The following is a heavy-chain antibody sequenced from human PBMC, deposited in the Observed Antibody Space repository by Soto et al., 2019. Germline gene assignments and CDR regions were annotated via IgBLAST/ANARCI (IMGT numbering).Heavy chain of an antibody. CDR1: GGSISRYY. J-gene: IGHJ3*02. Sequence: SETLSLTCTVSGGSISRYYWSWIRQPPGQGLEWIGYIYYSGSTNYNPSLKSRVTISVDTSKNQFSLKLRSVTAADTAVYYCASQNTPDYYYDTTPGPFNIWAQGTMVTVPS. D-gene: IGHD3-22*01. V-gene: IGHV4-59*08. CDR2: IYYSGST. CDR3: ASQNTPDYYYDTTPGPFNI.